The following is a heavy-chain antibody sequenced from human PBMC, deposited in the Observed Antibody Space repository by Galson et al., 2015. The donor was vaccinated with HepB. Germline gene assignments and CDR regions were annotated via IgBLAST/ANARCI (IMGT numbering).Heavy chain of an antibody. J-gene: IGHJ3*02. CDR1: GFTFSSYS. CDR3: ARDLGYFGHYDSSGYYYSAFDI. D-gene: IGHD3-22*01. Sequence: SLRLSCAASGFTFSSYSMNWVRQAPGKGLEWVSSISSSSSYIYYADSVKGRFTISRDNAKNSLYLQMNSLRAEDTAVYYCARDLGYFGHYDSSGYYYSAFDIWGQGTMVTVSS. CDR2: ISSSSSYI. V-gene: IGHV3-21*01.